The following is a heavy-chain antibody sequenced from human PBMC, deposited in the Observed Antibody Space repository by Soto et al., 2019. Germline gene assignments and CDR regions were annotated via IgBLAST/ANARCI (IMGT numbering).Heavy chain of an antibody. V-gene: IGHV3-48*02. CDR2: ISSSSSTI. CDR1: GFTFSSYS. CDR3: ARDASYYDFWSGYYKPQTAFDY. Sequence: GGSLRLSCAASGFTFSSYSMNWVRQAPGKGLEWVSYISSSSSTIYYADSVKGRFTIPRDNAKNSLYLQMNSLRDEDTAVYYCARDASYYDFWSGYYKPQTAFDYWGQGTLVTVSS. D-gene: IGHD3-3*01. J-gene: IGHJ4*02.